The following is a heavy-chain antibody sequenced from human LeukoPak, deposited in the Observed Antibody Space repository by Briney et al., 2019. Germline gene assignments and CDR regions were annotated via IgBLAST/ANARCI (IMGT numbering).Heavy chain of an antibody. J-gene: IGHJ4*02. CDR1: GYTFTDYY. V-gene: IGHV1-2*02. CDR3: ARNPYGWYIDY. CDR2: INPNSGDT. D-gene: IGHD6-19*01. Sequence: ASVKVSCKASGYTFTDYYMHWVRQAPGQGLEWMGWINPNSGDTNYAQNFQGRVTMTRDTSISTVYMELSRLRSDDTAVYYCARNPYGWYIDYWGQGTLVTVSS.